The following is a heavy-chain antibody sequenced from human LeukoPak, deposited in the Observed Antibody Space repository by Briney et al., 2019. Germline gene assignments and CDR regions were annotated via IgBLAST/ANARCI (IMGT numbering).Heavy chain of an antibody. V-gene: IGHV3-23*01. D-gene: IGHD2-21*02. Sequence: GGSLRLSCXASGFTFSSYAMTWVRQAPGKGLEWVSGISGSGTSTYYADSVKGRFIISRDNSKNTLYLQMNSLRPEDTAVYYCAKTATRVRGYGMDVWGQGTTVTVSS. J-gene: IGHJ6*02. CDR2: ISGSGTST. CDR1: GFTFSSYA. CDR3: AKTATRVRGYGMDV.